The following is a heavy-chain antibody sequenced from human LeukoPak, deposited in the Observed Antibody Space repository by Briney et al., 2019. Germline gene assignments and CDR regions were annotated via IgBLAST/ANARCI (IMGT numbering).Heavy chain of an antibody. J-gene: IGHJ6*03. CDR1: GGSISSYY. D-gene: IGHD2-2*01. CDR3: ARLSVVVPAATVYYYYYMDV. Sequence: PSETLSLTCTVSGGSISSYYWSWIRQPPGKGLEWIGYIYTSGSTNYSPSLKSRVTISVDTSKNQFYLKLSSVTAADTAVYYCARLSVVVPAATVYYYYYMDVWGKGTTVTVSS. CDR2: IYTSGST. V-gene: IGHV4-4*09.